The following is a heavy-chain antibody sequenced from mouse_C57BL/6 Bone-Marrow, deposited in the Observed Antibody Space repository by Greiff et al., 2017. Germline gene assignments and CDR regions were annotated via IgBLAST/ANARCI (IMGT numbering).Heavy chain of an antibody. CDR3: ARWLLLDY. D-gene: IGHD2-3*01. Sequence: QVQLQQPGAELVKPGASVKMSCKASGYAFSSSWMNWVKQRPGKGLEWIGRIYPGDGDTNYNGKFKGKATLTADKSSSTAYMQLSSLTSEDSAVYFCARWLLLDYWGQGTTLTVSS. CDR2: IYPGDGDT. CDR1: GYAFSSSW. V-gene: IGHV1-82*01. J-gene: IGHJ2*01.